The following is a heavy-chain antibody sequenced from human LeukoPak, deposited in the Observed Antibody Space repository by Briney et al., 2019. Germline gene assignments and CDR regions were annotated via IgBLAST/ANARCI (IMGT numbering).Heavy chain of an antibody. CDR1: GYTFTSYY. V-gene: IGHV1-46*01. Sequence: ASVKVSCKASGYTFTSYYMHWVRQAPGQGLGWVGIINPSGGSTSYAQKFQGRDTMTRDTSTSTVYMELSSLRSEDTAVYYCARELYYGDYDILTGTFDYWGQGTLVTVSS. D-gene: IGHD3-9*01. CDR3: ARELYYGDYDILTGTFDY. J-gene: IGHJ4*02. CDR2: INPSGGST.